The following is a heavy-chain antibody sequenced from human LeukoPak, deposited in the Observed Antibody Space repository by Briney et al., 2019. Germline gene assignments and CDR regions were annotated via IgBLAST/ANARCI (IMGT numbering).Heavy chain of an antibody. Sequence: ASVKVSCKASGYTFTSYGISWVRQAPGQGLEWMGWISAYNGNTNYAQKLQGRATMTTDTSTSTAYMELRSLRSDDTAVYYCAFYCSSTSCYDADFDYWGQGTLVTVSS. D-gene: IGHD2-2*01. CDR2: ISAYNGNT. J-gene: IGHJ4*02. V-gene: IGHV1-18*04. CDR3: AFYCSSTSCYDADFDY. CDR1: GYTFTSYG.